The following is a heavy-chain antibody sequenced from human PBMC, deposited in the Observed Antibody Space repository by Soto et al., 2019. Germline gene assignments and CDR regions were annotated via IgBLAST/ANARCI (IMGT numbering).Heavy chain of an antibody. CDR2: IDGGKT. CDR3: TSNAAAKVGTLGY. D-gene: IGHD1-26*01. V-gene: IGHV3-15*02. J-gene: IGHJ4*02. Sequence: EVQLVESGGALVEPGGSLRLSCAASGFTFNNARMSWVRQAPGKGLDWVGRIDGGKTDFAAHVEGRFTFSRDDSRNTLFLQMNSLKNKDTGLYECTSNAAAKVGTLGYWGQGTLVTVSS. CDR1: GFTFNNAR.